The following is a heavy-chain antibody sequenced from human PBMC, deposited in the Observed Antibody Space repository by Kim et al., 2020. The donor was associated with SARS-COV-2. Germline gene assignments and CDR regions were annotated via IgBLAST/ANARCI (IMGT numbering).Heavy chain of an antibody. Sequence: GGSLRLSCAASGFTFDDYAMHWVRQAPGKGLEWVSGISWNSGSIGYADSVKGRFTISRDNAKNSLYLQMNSLRAEDTALYYCAKDVRFEYYYGMDVWGQGTTVTVSS. J-gene: IGHJ6*02. D-gene: IGHD3-16*01. CDR3: AKDVRFEYYYGMDV. CDR2: ISWNSGSI. CDR1: GFTFDDYA. V-gene: IGHV3-9*01.